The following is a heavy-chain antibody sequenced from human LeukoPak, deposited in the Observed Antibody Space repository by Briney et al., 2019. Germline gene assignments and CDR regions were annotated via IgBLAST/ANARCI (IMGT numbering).Heavy chain of an antibody. J-gene: IGHJ4*02. Sequence: GGSLRLSCAASGFTISTNYMTWVRQAPGKGLEWVSIIYSGGSTYYADSVKGRFTISRDNSENTLYLQMDSLRPEDTAVYYCARDLGGNSFDYWGQGTLVLVSS. CDR1: GFTISTNY. D-gene: IGHD4-23*01. CDR3: ARDLGGNSFDY. V-gene: IGHV3-53*01. CDR2: IYSGGST.